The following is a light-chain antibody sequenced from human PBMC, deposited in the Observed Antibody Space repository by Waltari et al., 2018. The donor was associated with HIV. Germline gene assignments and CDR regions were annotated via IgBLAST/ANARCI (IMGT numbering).Light chain of an antibody. Sequence: QSALTQSRSVSGSPGQSVTNSCTRTSSDAGGYKYVSWYQQHPGKVPKLMIYDVNKRPSGVPDRFSGSKSANTASLTISGLQAEDEADYYCCSYAGSYTWVFGGGTKLTVL. J-gene: IGLJ3*02. CDR3: CSYAGSYTWV. CDR2: DVN. CDR1: SSDAGGYKY. V-gene: IGLV2-11*01.